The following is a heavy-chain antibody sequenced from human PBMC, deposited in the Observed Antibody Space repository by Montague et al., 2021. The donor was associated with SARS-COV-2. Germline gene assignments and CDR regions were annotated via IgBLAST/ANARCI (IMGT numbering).Heavy chain of an antibody. CDR3: AREGYCSGGTSYSSGPNWFAP. Sequence: SETLSLTCTVSGASFSNYYWSWIRQPPGKGLEWIGYIYYTGTTNYNPSLMSRVTISVDTSKTQFSLKLTSVTAADTSVYYCAREGYCSGGTSYSSGPNWFAPWGQGTLVTVSS. V-gene: IGHV4-59*01. CDR2: IYYTGTT. D-gene: IGHD2-15*01. J-gene: IGHJ5*02. CDR1: GASFSNYY.